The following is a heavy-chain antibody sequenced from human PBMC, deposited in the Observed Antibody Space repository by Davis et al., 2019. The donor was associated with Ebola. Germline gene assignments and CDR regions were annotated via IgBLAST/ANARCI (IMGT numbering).Heavy chain of an antibody. D-gene: IGHD1-1*01. CDR1: GFTFTNYA. V-gene: IGHV3-23*01. Sequence: PGGSLRLSCAASGFTFTNYAMSWVRQAPWKGLKWVSGISGSGGSTYYPDSVKDRFTISRDNSKKTLFLQMNSLGAEDTAVYYCAKELGSGIAFYGMDGCGKGTTVTVSS. CDR2: ISGSGGST. J-gene: IGHJ6*04. CDR3: AKELGSGIAFYGMDG.